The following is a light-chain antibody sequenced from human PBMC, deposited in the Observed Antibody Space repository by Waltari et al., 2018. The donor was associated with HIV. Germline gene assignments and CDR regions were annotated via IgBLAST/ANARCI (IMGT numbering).Light chain of an antibody. J-gene: IGLJ1*01. Sequence: QSALTQPPSASRSPEQSVAISCTRTSSDVGGYNSVSWHQQHPGKAPKLLILAVTKRPSGVPDRFSGSKSGNAASLTVSRLQVDGEADYYCSSFSDNNRIVFGTGTRVTVL. CDR3: SSFSDNNRIV. CDR2: AVT. CDR1: SSDVGGYNS. V-gene: IGLV2-8*01.